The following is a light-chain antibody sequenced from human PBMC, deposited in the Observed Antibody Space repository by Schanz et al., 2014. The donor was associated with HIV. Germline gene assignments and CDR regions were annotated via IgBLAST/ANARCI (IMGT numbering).Light chain of an antibody. CDR1: QGISSW. V-gene: IGKV1-12*01. CDR3: QQHSRDSWT. Sequence: DIQMTQSPSSVSASVGDRVTITCRASQGISSWLAWYQQKPGKAPKLLISAASSLQSGVPPRFSGSGSGTDFTLTISSLQPDDFATYYCQQHSRDSWTFGQGTKVEIK. J-gene: IGKJ1*01. CDR2: AAS.